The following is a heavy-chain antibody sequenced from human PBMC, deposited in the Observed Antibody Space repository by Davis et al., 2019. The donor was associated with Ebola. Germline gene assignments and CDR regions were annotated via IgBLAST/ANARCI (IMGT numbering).Heavy chain of an antibody. Sequence: GGSLRLSCAASGFTFSNYDMTWVRQAPGKGLDWVSRISSNGGTTYYADSVRGRFTISRDNSRNTLYLQMNSLRAEDTAVYYCAKESSYYDFWSGYSTGYYMDVWGKGTTVTVSS. CDR3: AKESSYYDFWSGYSTGYYMDV. J-gene: IGHJ6*03. D-gene: IGHD3-3*01. V-gene: IGHV3-23*01. CDR2: ISSNGGTT. CDR1: GFTFSNYD.